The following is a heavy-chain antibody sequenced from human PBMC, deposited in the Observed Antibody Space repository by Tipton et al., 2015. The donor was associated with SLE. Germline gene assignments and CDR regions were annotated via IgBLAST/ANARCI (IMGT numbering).Heavy chain of an antibody. D-gene: IGHD3-9*01. V-gene: IGHV4-38-2*02. J-gene: IGHJ3*02. CDR3: ASGILTGYAAFDI. Sequence: TLSLTCIVSGSSIDGGYHWGWIRQPPGKGLEWIANIHHSGRTYYNPSLKSRVTISVDTSKNQFSLKLSSVTAADTAVYYCASGILTGYAAFDIWGPGTMVTVSS. CDR1: GSSIDGGYH. CDR2: IHHSGRT.